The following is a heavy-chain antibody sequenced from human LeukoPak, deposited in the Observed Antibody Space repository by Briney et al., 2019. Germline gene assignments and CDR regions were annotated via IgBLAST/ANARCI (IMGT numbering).Heavy chain of an antibody. CDR3: AKAEVGATIPNWFDP. CDR1: GFTFSSYA. CDR2: ISGSGGST. V-gene: IGHV3-23*01. D-gene: IGHD1-26*01. Sequence: GGSLRLSCAASGFTFSSYAMSWVRQAPGKGLEWVSVISGSGGSTYYADSVKGRFTISRDNSKNTLYLQMNSLRAEDTAVYYCAKAEVGATIPNWFDPWGQGTLVTVSS. J-gene: IGHJ5*02.